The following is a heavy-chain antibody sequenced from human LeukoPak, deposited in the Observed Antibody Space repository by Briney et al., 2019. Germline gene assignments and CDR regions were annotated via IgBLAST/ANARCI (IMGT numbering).Heavy chain of an antibody. V-gene: IGHV1-18*01. CDR3: TRDLGVDTTMIFFDY. CDR2: ISAYNGNT. CDR1: GYTFTSYG. J-gene: IGHJ4*02. D-gene: IGHD3/OR15-3a*01. Sequence: ASAKVSCKASGYTFTSYGISWVRQAPGQGLEWMGWISAYNGNTNYAQKLQGRVTMTTDTSTSTAYMEIRSLRSDDTAVYYCTRDLGVDTTMIFFDYWGQGSLVTVSS.